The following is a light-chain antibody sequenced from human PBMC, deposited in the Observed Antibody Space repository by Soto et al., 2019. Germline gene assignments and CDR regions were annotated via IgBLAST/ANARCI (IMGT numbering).Light chain of an antibody. Sequence: DIQMTQSPSSLSASVGDRVTITCQASQDISNYLNWYQQKPGKAPKLLIYDASNLETGVPSRFSGSGSGTDFTFTISSLQPEDIATYYCQQYNNWPPVTFGGGTKLEIK. CDR3: QQYNNWPPVT. V-gene: IGKV1-33*01. CDR1: QDISNY. J-gene: IGKJ4*01. CDR2: DAS.